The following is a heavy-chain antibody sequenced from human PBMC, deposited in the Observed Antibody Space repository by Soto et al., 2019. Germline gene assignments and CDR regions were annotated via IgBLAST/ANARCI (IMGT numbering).Heavy chain of an antibody. CDR3: ASHVRDSSSFSGRYCFDY. Sequence: PSETLSLTCTVSGASISSSSFYWGWIRQPPGKGLEWIARIYYSGSTFYNPSLKSRGTMSVDTSKNQFSLNLRSVTATDTAVYYCASHVRDSSSFSGRYCFDYRGQGRLVTGSS. CDR2: IYYSGST. D-gene: IGHD6-6*01. V-gene: IGHV4-39*01. J-gene: IGHJ4*02. CDR1: GASISSSSFY.